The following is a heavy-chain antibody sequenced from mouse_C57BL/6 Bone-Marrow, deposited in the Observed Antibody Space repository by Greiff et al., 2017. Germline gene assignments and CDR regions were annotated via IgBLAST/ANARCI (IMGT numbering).Heavy chain of an antibody. D-gene: IGHD2-5*01. CDR1: GFNIKDDY. CDR3: TTYSNYWYFDV. V-gene: IGHV14-4*01. J-gene: IGHJ1*03. Sequence: EVQLQQSGAELVRPGASVKLSCTASGFNIKDDYMHWVKQRPEQGLEWIGWIDPENGDTEYASKFQGKATITADTSSNTAYLQLSSLTSEDTAVYYCTTYSNYWYFDVWGTGTTGTVSS. CDR2: IDPENGDT.